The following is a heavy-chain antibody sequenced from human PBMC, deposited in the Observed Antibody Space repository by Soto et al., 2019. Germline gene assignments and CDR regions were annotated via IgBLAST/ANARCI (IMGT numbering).Heavy chain of an antibody. CDR1: GYTFTCYY. Sequence: ASVKVSCKASGYTFTCYYMHWVRQAPGQGLEWMGWINPNSGGTNYAQKFQGWVTMTRDTSISTAYMELSRLRSDDTAVYYCARDGETSATSDLIAAAGTMGYGMDVWGQGTTVTVSS. V-gene: IGHV1-2*04. CDR3: ARDGETSATSDLIAAAGTMGYGMDV. J-gene: IGHJ6*02. D-gene: IGHD6-13*01. CDR2: INPNSGGT.